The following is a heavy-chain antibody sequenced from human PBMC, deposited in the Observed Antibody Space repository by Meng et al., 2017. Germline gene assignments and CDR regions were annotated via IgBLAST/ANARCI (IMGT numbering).Heavy chain of an antibody. D-gene: IGHD5-18*01. CDR2: IIPIFGTA. J-gene: IGHJ4*02. CDR3: ARIRYSYGLYYFDY. Sequence: SVKVSCKASGGTFSSYAISWVRQAPGQGLEWMGEIIPIFGTANYAQKFQGRVTITADKSTSTAYMELSSLRSEDTAVYYCARIRYSYGLYYFDYWGQGTLVTVSS. CDR1: GGTFSSYA. V-gene: IGHV1-69*06.